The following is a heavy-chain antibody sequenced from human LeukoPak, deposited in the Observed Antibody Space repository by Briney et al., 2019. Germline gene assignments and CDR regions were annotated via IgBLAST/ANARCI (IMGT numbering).Heavy chain of an antibody. J-gene: IGHJ1*01. CDR3: ARDEYSSSRQVEH. Sequence: PGGSLRLSCAASGFTFSSYSMNWVRQAPGKGLEWVSSISSSSYIYYADSVKGRFTISRDNAKNSLYLQMNSLRAEDTAVYYCARDEYSSSRQVEHWGQGTLVTVSS. CDR2: ISSSSYI. V-gene: IGHV3-21*01. D-gene: IGHD6-13*01. CDR1: GFTFSSYS.